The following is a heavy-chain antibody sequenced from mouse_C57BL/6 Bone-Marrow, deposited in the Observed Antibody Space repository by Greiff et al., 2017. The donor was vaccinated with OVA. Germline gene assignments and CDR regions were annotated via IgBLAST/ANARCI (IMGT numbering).Heavy chain of an antibody. D-gene: IGHD2-5*01. Sequence: EVKLVESGGGLVQPGGSLSLSCAASGFTFTDYYMSWVRQPPGKALEWLGFIRNKANGYTTEYSASVKGRFTISRDNSQSILYLQMNALRAEDSATYYCARPSYYYSNYVDYFDYWGQGTTLTVSS. V-gene: IGHV7-3*01. CDR2: IRNKANGYTT. CDR3: ARPSYYYSNYVDYFDY. CDR1: GFTFTDYY. J-gene: IGHJ2*01.